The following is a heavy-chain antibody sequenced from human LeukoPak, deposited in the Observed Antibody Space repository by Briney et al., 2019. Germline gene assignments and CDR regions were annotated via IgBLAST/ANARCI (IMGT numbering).Heavy chain of an antibody. V-gene: IGHV3-30-3*01. D-gene: IGHD3-10*01. Sequence: GGSLRLSCAASGFTFSNYALHWVRQAPGKGLEWVAVISYDGNKKDYADSVKGRLTISRDNSKNTVWLQMNSLRVEDTAVYYCARDLLPYGSGSYLIGDYWDQGALVTVSS. CDR2: ISYDGNKK. CDR1: GFTFSNYA. J-gene: IGHJ4*02. CDR3: ARDLLPYGSGSYLIGDY.